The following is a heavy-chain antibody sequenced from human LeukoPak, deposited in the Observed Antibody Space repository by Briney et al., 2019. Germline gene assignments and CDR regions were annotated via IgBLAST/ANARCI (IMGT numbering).Heavy chain of an antibody. Sequence: GGSLRLSCAASGFTFISYSMNRVRQVPGKGLEWVSYISSGSNTRYYADSVTGRFTISRDNAKNSLYLQMSSLRAEDTAVYYCARDTASWLVSEYSDLWGRGTLVTVSS. J-gene: IGHJ2*01. CDR3: ARDTASWLVSEYSDL. CDR2: ISSGSNTR. D-gene: IGHD6-19*01. V-gene: IGHV3-48*01. CDR1: GFTFISYS.